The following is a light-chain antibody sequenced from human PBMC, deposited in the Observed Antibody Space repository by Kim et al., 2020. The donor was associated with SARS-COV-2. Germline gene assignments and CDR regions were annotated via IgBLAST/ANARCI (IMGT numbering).Light chain of an antibody. CDR3: QQYHTHST. Sequence: AAVGDTVTITCRASQNVNIWLAWYQQKPGQVPKLLVHKTSGLQRGVPSRFSGGGSGTDFTLTISSLQPDDFATYYCQQYHTHSTFGQGTKVDIK. CDR2: KTS. CDR1: QNVNIW. V-gene: IGKV1-5*03. J-gene: IGKJ1*01.